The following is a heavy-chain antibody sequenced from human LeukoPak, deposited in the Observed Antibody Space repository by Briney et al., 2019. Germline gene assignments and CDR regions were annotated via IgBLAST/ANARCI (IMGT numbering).Heavy chain of an antibody. CDR2: ISSSGNT. CDR3: VKGRISEDGLDF. D-gene: IGHD6-13*01. V-gene: IGHV3-23*01. Sequence: GGSLRLSCAASGFTFSRSAMTWVRQTPGKGLDWVSSISSSGNTYYADSVKGRFTISRDNSKNMLYLQMNSLRAEDTAVYYCVKGRISEDGLDFWGQRTLLTVSS. CDR1: GFTFSRSA. J-gene: IGHJ4*02.